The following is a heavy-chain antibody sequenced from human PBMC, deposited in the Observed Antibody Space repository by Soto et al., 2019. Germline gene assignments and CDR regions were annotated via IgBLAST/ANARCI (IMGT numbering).Heavy chain of an antibody. V-gene: IGHV3-30*18. Sequence: QVQLVESGGGVVQPGRSLRLSCAASGFTFSSYGMHWVRQAPGKGLEWVAAISYDGSYKHYADSVKGRFSISRDNSKNTLYLQMNSLRAEDTAVYYCANTPSTYGDFYYYYGMDVWGQGTTVTVSS. J-gene: IGHJ6*02. CDR2: ISYDGSYK. D-gene: IGHD4-17*01. CDR3: ANTPSTYGDFYYYYGMDV. CDR1: GFTFSSYG.